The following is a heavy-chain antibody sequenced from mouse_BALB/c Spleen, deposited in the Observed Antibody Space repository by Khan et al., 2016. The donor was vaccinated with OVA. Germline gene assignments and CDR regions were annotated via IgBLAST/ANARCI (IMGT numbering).Heavy chain of an antibody. CDR1: GYTFTSYT. V-gene: IGHV1-4*01. J-gene: IGHJ2*01. CDR2: INPSSGYT. CDR3: ARTHER. Sequence: VELVESGAELARPGASVKMSCKASGYTFTSYTMYWVKQRPGQGLEWIGYINPSSGYTKYNQKFKDKATLTADKSSSTAYMQLSSLTSEDSAVYYCARTHERWGQGTTLTVSS.